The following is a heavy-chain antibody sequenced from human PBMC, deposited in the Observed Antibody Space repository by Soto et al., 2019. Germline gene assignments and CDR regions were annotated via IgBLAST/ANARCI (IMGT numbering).Heavy chain of an antibody. Sequence: QVQLVQSGAEVKKPGSSVKVSCKASGATLNTFINYGITWVRQAPGQGLEWMGGIIPVFGTANYAQKFQGRVKISADESTRTAYMELSSLRSEDTAVYYCARGAATKIVVVMYYAFEIWGQGTMVTVSS. CDR1: GATLNTFINYG. D-gene: IGHD3-22*01. V-gene: IGHV1-69*12. J-gene: IGHJ3*02. CDR3: ARGAATKIVVVMYYAFEI. CDR2: IIPVFGTA.